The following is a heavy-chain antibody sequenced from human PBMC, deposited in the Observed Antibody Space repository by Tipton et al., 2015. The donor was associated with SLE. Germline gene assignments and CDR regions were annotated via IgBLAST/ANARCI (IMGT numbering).Heavy chain of an antibody. D-gene: IGHD3-22*01. CDR2: IHYSGST. CDR3: ARGYYESNGYYSFDY. J-gene: IGHJ4*02. CDR1: GGSISSKNYY. V-gene: IGHV4-39*07. Sequence: GLVKPSETLSLTCTVSGGSISSKNYYWGWIRQPPGKGLEWIGSIHYSGSTYYNPSLRSRLTISLDRSNNQFSLKVNSMTAADTAVYHCARGYYESNGYYSFDYWGLGALVTVSS.